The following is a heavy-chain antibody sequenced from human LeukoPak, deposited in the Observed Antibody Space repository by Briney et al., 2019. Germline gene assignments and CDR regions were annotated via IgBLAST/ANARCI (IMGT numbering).Heavy chain of an antibody. CDR1: GFTFSSYA. D-gene: IGHD3-10*01. V-gene: IGHV3-23*01. Sequence: GGSLRLSCAASGFTFSSYAMSWVRQAPGKGLEWVSAISGSGGSTYYADSVKGRFTISRDNSRSTLYLQMDSLRPEDTAIYYCAREGYYGSGSPPSLYFDYWGQGTLVTVSS. CDR3: AREGYYGSGSPPSLYFDY. J-gene: IGHJ4*02. CDR2: ISGSGGST.